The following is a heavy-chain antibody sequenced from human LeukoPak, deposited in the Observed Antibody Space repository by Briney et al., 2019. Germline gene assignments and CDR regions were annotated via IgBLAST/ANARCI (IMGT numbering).Heavy chain of an antibody. D-gene: IGHD3-9*01. V-gene: IGHV1-69*13. CDR3: ARDLDINWFDP. CDR2: IVPIFGTA. CDR1: GGTFSSYA. J-gene: IGHJ5*02. Sequence: ASEKVSCKASGGTFSSYAISWVRQAPGQGLEWMGGIVPIFGTANYAQKFQGRVTITADESTSTAYMELSSLRSEDTAVYYCARDLDINWFDPWGQGTLVTVSS.